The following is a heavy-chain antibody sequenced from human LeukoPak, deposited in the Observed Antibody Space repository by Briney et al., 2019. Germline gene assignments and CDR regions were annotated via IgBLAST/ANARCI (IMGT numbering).Heavy chain of an antibody. CDR3: ARDYCSSTSCHSGSYFTPMDV. CDR1: GFTFDDYA. J-gene: IGHJ6*03. CDR2: ISWNSGSI. D-gene: IGHD2-2*02. V-gene: IGHV3-9*01. Sequence: GGSLRLSCAASGFTFDDYAMHWVRQAPGKGLEWVSGISWNSGSIGYADSVKGRFTISRDNAKNSLYLQMNSLRAEDTAVYYCARDYCSSTSCHSGSYFTPMDVWGKGTTVTISS.